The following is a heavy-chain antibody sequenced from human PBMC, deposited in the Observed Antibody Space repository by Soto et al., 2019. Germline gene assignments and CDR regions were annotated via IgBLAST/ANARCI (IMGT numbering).Heavy chain of an antibody. CDR2: MSYDGTTK. J-gene: IGHJ4*02. Sequence: QVQLVESGGGVVQPGRSLRLSCAASGFIFSNYVMYWVRQAPGKGLAWVAFMSYDGTTKSSADSVKGRFTISRDNSQNSLYLQRNSLRSEDMCVYYCAREVLWSRYFDYWGQGTLVTVSS. CDR3: AREVLWSRYFDY. CDR1: GFIFSNYV. D-gene: IGHD3-10*01. V-gene: IGHV3-30-3*01.